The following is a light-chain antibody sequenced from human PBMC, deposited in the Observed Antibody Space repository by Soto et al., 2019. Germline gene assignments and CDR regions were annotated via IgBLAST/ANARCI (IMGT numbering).Light chain of an antibody. J-gene: IGLJ3*02. CDR3: SSYSPSSLL. CDR1: SNDVGGYGY. Sequence: QSALTQPASVSGSPGETITISCTVTSNDVGGYGYVSWYRQYAGKAPTLMVSEVSYRPSGVSDLFSGSKSGTTAFPTISGLQTEDEGHYYCSSYSPSSLLFGGGTKLTVL. CDR2: EVS. V-gene: IGLV2-14*01.